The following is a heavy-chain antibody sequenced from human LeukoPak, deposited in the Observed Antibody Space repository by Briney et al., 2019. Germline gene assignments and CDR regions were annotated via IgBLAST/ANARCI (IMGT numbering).Heavy chain of an antibody. J-gene: IGHJ4*02. CDR3: GRGHWGLDY. CDR1: GFTFSSYE. CDR2: ISNSGREI. Sequence: GGSLRLSCAASGFTFSSYEMPWVGQAPGRGLEWVSYISNSGREINYADSVKGRFTISRDNAMSSLYLQMNSLRVEDTAVYYCGRGHWGLDYWGQGTLVTVSS. V-gene: IGHV3-48*03. D-gene: IGHD7-27*01.